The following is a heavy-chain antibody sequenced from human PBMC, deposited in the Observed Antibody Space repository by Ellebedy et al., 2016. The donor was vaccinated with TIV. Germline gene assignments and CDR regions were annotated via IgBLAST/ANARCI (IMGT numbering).Heavy chain of an antibody. J-gene: IGHJ4*02. V-gene: IGHV3-21*01. CDR1: GFAVTYNY. CDR2: ISGSGSYI. CDR3: ARDVGPSGGTWFFDY. Sequence: GESLKISCTASGFAVTYNYMNWVRQAPGKGLEWVSSISGSGSYIYYADSAEGRFTISRDNAKNSLYLQMNGLRAEDTAVYYCARDVGPSGGTWFFDYWGQGTLVTISS. D-gene: IGHD1-26*01.